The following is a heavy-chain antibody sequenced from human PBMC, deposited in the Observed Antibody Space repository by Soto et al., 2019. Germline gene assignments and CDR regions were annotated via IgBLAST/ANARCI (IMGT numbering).Heavy chain of an antibody. J-gene: IGHJ4*02. CDR2: ISWNSGSI. V-gene: IGHV3-9*01. D-gene: IGHD4-17*01. CDR1: GFTFGDYA. Sequence: EVQLVESGGGLVQPGRSLRLSCAASGFTFGDYAMHWVRQAPGKGLEWVSGISWNSGSIVYADSVKGRFTISRDNAKNSLYLQMNSLRAEDTALYYCTKGPFETSPHNYFDSWGQGTLVTVSS. CDR3: TKGPFETSPHNYFDS.